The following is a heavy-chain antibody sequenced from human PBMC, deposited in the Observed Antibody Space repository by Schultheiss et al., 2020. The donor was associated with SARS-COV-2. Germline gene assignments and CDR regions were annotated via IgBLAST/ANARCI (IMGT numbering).Heavy chain of an antibody. CDR1: GFTFSDYY. CDR3: AKDALGLRITPTAQDY. CDR2: ISSSSTYT. D-gene: IGHD3-16*01. V-gene: IGHV3-11*06. Sequence: GESLKISCAASGFTFSDYYMSWIRQAPGKGLEWVSYISSSSTYTNYADSVKGRFTISRDNAKNSLYLQMNSLRAEDTAVYYCAKDALGLRITPTAQDYWGQGTLVTVS. J-gene: IGHJ4*02.